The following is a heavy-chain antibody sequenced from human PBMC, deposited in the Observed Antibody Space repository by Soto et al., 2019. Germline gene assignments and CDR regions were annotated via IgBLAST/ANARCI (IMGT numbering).Heavy chain of an antibody. CDR1: GYTFTSYG. D-gene: IGHD2-2*01. V-gene: IGHV1-18*01. Sequence: QVQLVQSGAEVKKPGASVKVSCKASGYTFTSYGITWVRQAPGQGLEWMGWISAYNGNTNYAQKLQGRVTMTTDTSTSTDYRELRSLTSDDTAVYYCASSIVVVPAASDYWGQGTLVTVSS. CDR2: ISAYNGNT. J-gene: IGHJ4*02. CDR3: ASSIVVVPAASDY.